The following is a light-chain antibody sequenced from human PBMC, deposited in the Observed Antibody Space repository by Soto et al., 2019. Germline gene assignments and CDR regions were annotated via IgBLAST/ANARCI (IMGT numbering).Light chain of an antibody. CDR2: SNN. Sequence: QSVLTQPPSASGTPGQRVTISCSGSSSNIGSNTVNWYQQLPGTAPKLLIYSNNQRPSGVPDRFSGSKSGTSASLAISGLQAEDEAYSYCAAWDDSRNGVVFGGGTQLTVL. CDR3: AAWDDSRNGVV. V-gene: IGLV1-44*01. J-gene: IGLJ2*01. CDR1: SSNIGSNT.